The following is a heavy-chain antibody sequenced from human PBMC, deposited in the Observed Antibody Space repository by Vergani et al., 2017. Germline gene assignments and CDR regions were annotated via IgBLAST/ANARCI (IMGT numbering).Heavy chain of an antibody. CDR2: ISWDGGST. CDR1: GFTFDDYA. D-gene: IGHD2-2*01. CDR3: AKDLPYYSSTSCYIKAMDV. J-gene: IGHJ6*03. Sequence: EVQLVESGGVVVQPGGSLRLSCAASGFTFDDYAMHWVRQAPGKGLEWVSLISWDGGSTYYADSVKGRFTISRDNSKNSLYLQMNSLRAEDTALYYCAKDLPYYSSTSCYIKAMDVWGKGTTVTVSS. V-gene: IGHV3-43D*04.